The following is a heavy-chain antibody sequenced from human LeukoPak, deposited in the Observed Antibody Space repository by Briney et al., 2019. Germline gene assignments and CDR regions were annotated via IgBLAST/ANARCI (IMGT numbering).Heavy chain of an antibody. J-gene: IGHJ3*02. CDR1: GYTFTSDY. CDR3: ASERNAFDI. CDR2: IRPSGGST. Sequence: GASVKVSCKASGYTFTSDYMHWVRQAPGQGLEWMGIIRPSGGSTTYAQKFQGRVTMTRDTSTTTVYMELSSLRSEDTAVYYCASERNAFDIWGQGTMVTVSS. V-gene: IGHV1-46*01.